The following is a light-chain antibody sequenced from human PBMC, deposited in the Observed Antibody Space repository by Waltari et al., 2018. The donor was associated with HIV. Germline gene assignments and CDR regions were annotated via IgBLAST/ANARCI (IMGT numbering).Light chain of an antibody. CDR1: ALPKQY. Sequence: SYELTQPPSVSVSPGQTARITCSGDALPKQYAYWYHQKPGQAPVLVIYKDTERPSGIPDRFSGSSSGTTVPLTISGVQAEDEADYYCQSADSSGTWVFGGGTKLTVL. CDR2: KDT. CDR3: QSADSSGTWV. J-gene: IGLJ3*02. V-gene: IGLV3-25*03.